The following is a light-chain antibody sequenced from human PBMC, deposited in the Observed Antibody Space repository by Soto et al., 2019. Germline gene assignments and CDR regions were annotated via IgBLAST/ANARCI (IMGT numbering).Light chain of an antibody. J-gene: IGKJ1*01. CDR2: EAS. Sequence: DIQMTQSPSTLSASVGDRVIITCRASQSISSWLAWYQQKPGKAPKILIYEASTLQSGVPSRFSGSGSGTEFTLTISSLQPDDFATYYCQQSNTYSWTFGQGTKVDIK. CDR1: QSISSW. CDR3: QQSNTYSWT. V-gene: IGKV1-5*03.